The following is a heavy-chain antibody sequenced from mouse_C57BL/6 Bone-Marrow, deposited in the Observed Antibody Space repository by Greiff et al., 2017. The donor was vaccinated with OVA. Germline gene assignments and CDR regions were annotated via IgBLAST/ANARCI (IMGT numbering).Heavy chain of an antibody. Sequence: EVQLQQSGPELVKPGASVKISCKASGYTFTDYYMNWVKQSHGKSLEWIGDINPNNGGTSYNQKFKGKATLTVDKSSSTAYMEIRSLTSEDSAVYYCARWGTGLYFDYWGQGTTLTVSS. CDR2: INPNNGGT. CDR3: ARWGTGLYFDY. J-gene: IGHJ2*01. CDR1: GYTFTDYY. D-gene: IGHD2-14*01. V-gene: IGHV1-26*01.